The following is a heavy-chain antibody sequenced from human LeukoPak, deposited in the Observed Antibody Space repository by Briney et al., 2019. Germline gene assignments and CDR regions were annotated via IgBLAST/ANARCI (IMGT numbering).Heavy chain of an antibody. CDR3: VRETVTPDAFDI. CDR2: IWYDGSNK. Sequence: PGGSLRLSCAASGFTFRTYGMHWVRQAPGKGLEWVAVIWYDGSNKYYADSVKGRFTISRDNSKNTLYLQMNSLRAEDTAVYYCVRETVTPDAFDIWGQGTMVTVSS. V-gene: IGHV3-33*01. J-gene: IGHJ3*02. CDR1: GFTFRTYG. D-gene: IGHD4-17*01.